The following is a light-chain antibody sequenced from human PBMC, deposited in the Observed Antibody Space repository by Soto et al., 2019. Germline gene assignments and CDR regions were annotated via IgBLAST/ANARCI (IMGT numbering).Light chain of an antibody. Sequence: QSVLTQPPSASGSPGQSVTISCTGTNSDIGAYNYVSWYQQHPGKVPKLIIYEVTKRPSGVPDRFSASKSGNTASLTVSGLQAEDEADYYCSSHGGANNFYVFGTGTKVTV. J-gene: IGLJ1*01. V-gene: IGLV2-8*01. CDR2: EVT. CDR1: NSDIGAYNY. CDR3: SSHGGANNFYV.